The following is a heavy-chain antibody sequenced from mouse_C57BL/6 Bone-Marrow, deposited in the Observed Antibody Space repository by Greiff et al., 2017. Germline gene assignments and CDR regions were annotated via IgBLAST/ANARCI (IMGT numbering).Heavy chain of an antibody. V-gene: IGHV14-4*01. CDR2: IDPENGDT. J-gene: IGHJ4*01. CDR3: TSYAAYATDY. CDR1: GFNIKDDY. Sequence: EVQRVESGAELVRPGASVKLSCTASGFNIKDDYMHWVKQRPEQGLEWIGWIDPENGDTEYASKFQGKATITADTSSNTAYLQLSSLTSEDTAVSYCTSYAAYATDYWGQGTSVTVSS. D-gene: IGHD6-5*01.